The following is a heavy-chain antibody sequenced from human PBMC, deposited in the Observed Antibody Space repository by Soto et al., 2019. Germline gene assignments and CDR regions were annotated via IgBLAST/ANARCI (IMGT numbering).Heavy chain of an antibody. CDR3: ASVMITFGGVIVIPRAFDI. CDR1: GYTLTELS. Sequence: ASVKVSCKVSGYTLTELSMHWVRQAPGKGLEWIGGFDPEDGETIYAQKFQGRVTMTEDTSTDTAYMELSSLRSEDTAVYYCASVMITFGGVIVIPRAFDIWGQGTMVTVSS. V-gene: IGHV1-24*01. D-gene: IGHD3-16*02. CDR2: FDPEDGET. J-gene: IGHJ3*02.